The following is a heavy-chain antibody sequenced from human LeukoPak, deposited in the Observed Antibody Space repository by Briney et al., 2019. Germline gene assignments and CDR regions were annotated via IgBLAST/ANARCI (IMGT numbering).Heavy chain of an antibody. CDR1: GFTFSSYA. CDR3: AKVTTVRESYYYDSSGYYGGFDY. Sequence: GGSLRLSCAASGFTFSSYAMSWVRQAPGKGLEWVSAISGSGGSTYYADSVKGRFTISRDNSKNTLYLQMNSLRAEDTAVYYCAKVTTVRESYYYDSSGYYGGFDYWGQGTLVTVS. V-gene: IGHV3-23*01. J-gene: IGHJ4*02. CDR2: ISGSGGST. D-gene: IGHD3-22*01.